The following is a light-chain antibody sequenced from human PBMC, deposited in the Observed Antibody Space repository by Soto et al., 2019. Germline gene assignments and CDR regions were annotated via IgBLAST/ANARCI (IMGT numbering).Light chain of an antibody. CDR3: QQYNTWPWT. V-gene: IGKV3-15*01. CDR1: QSVSSY. J-gene: IGKJ1*01. CDR2: GAS. Sequence: EIVLTQSPATLSLSPGERATLSCRASQSVSSYLAWYQQKPGQAPRLLISGASTGATGIPDRFSGSGYGTEFTLSISSLQSEDFAVYYCQQYNTWPWTFGQGTKVDI.